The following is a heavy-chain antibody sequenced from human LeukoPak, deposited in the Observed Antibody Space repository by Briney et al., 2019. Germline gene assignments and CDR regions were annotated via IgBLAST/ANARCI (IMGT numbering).Heavy chain of an antibody. D-gene: IGHD4-17*01. CDR2: VYYSGTT. CDR3: ARIDDDYGDLVVGY. V-gene: IGHV4-39*01. CDR1: GGSFSNSDFS. Sequence: PSETLSLTCSISGGSFSNSDFSWGWIRQPPGKGLEWIGSVYYSGTTYYNPSLQSRVSISVDTSKNQFSLKLSSVTAADTAVYYCARIDDDYGDLVVGYWGQGTLVTVSS. J-gene: IGHJ4*02.